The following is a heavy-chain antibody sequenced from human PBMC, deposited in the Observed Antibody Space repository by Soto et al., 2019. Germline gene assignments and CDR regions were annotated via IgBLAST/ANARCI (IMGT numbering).Heavy chain of an antibody. CDR1: GGTFRTSV. J-gene: IGHJ4*02. CDR2: IIPILGTA. D-gene: IGHD3-10*01. Sequence: SSVKVSCKAYGGTFRTSVINWVRQAPGQGLEWMGGIIPILGTADYAQKFQGSITITADESTNTAYMELNSLRFEDTAVYFCAIDDAERGYFDYWGQGTLVTVSS. CDR3: AIDDAERGYFDY. V-gene: IGHV1-69*13.